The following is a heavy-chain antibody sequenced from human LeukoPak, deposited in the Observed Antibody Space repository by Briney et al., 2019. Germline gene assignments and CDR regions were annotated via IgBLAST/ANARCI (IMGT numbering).Heavy chain of an antibody. CDR1: GFTFSTYS. Sequence: GGSLRLSCAASGFTFSTYSMNWVRQAPGRGLEWVSSVSSSSIYIHYADSVKGRFTVSRDNAKNSLYLQMNSLRAEDTAVYYCARDQTTYLTTTEYKWFDPWGQGTLVTVSS. V-gene: IGHV3-21*01. CDR3: ARDQTTYLTTTEYKWFDP. D-gene: IGHD1-1*01. CDR2: VSSSSIYI. J-gene: IGHJ5*02.